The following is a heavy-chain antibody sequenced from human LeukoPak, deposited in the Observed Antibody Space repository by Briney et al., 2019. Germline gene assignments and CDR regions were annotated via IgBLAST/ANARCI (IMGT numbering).Heavy chain of an antibody. D-gene: IGHD2-2*01. CDR3: ARKGPANYYYYYMDV. Sequence: GASVKVSCKASGYTFTSYDTNWVRHATGQGLGWMGWMNPNSGNTGYAQKFQGRVTMTRNTSISTAYMELSSLKSEDTAVYYCARKGPANYYYYYMDVWGKGTSVTVSS. J-gene: IGHJ6*03. CDR2: MNPNSGNT. CDR1: GYTFTSYD. V-gene: IGHV1-8*01.